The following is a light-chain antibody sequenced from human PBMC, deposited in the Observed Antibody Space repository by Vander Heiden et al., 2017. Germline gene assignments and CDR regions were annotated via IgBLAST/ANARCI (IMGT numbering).Light chain of an antibody. Sequence: EIVMTQSPATLSLYPGESATLSCRASQSISINLAWYQLKPGQAPRLLIYGASTRATGLPARFSGSGSGTEFTLTISSLQSEDFAVYYCHQYYNWRSWTFGQGTKVEIK. CDR2: GAS. CDR3: HQYYNWRSWT. J-gene: IGKJ1*01. CDR1: QSISIN. V-gene: IGKV3-15*01.